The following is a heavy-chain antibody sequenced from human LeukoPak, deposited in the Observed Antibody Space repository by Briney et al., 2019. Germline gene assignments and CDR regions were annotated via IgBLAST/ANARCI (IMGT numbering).Heavy chain of an antibody. CDR1: GGSITGYH. J-gene: IGHJ4*02. Sequence: PSETLSLTCTVSGGSITGYHWSWIRQPPGKGLEWIGSIYYSGSTYYNSSLKSRVTISVDTTKNQFSLKLSSVTAADTALYYCARHDGSGYSYGYSYFDYWGQGTLVTVSS. V-gene: IGHV4-59*05. CDR3: ARHDGSGYSYGYSYFDY. D-gene: IGHD5-18*01. CDR2: IYYSGST.